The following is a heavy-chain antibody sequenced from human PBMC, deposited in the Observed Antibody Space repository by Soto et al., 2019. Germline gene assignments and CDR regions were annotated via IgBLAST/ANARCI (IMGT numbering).Heavy chain of an antibody. CDR2: VSRSSSYI. V-gene: IGHV3-21*01. D-gene: IGHD3-10*01. Sequence: EVQLVESGGGLVKPGGSLRLSCAASGFTFSGHTINWVRQAPGKGLEWVSSVSRSSSYIYYADSVTGRFTVSRDDAEKSLYLQMNSLRAEDTAIYYWARCMGFDGSGYAFFDSWGQGTQVTVSS. J-gene: IGHJ4*02. CDR1: GFTFSGHT. CDR3: ARCMGFDGSGYAFFDS.